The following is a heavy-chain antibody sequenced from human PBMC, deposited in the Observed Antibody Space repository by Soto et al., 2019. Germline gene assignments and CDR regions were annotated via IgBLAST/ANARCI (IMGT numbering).Heavy chain of an antibody. D-gene: IGHD7-27*01. CDR3: AKEVSLGSTVDLGY. V-gene: IGHV3-23*01. J-gene: IGHJ4*02. Sequence: PGGSLRLSCAASGFTFSIFAMRWVRQSPGKGLEWVSTISGSGGSTYYADAVKGRFSISRDNSMGTLYLQMKSLRVEDTAIYYCAKEVSLGSTVDLGYWGQGTLVTVSS. CDR2: ISGSGGST. CDR1: GFTFSIFA.